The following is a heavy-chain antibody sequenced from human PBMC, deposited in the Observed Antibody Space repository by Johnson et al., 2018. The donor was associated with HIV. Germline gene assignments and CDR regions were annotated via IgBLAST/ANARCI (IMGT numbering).Heavy chain of an antibody. D-gene: IGHD3-10*01. Sequence: VQLVESGGGLVQPGGSLRLSCAASGFTVSSNYMNWVRQAPGKGLEWVSIIYSGGSTYSAASVKGRFTISRDSSKNTVYLQMNNLRAEDTAVYNCARGVRGVIIDWGQGTMVAVSS. CDR2: IYSGGST. CDR3: ARGVRGVIID. CDR1: GFTVSSNY. V-gene: IGHV3-66*01. J-gene: IGHJ3*01.